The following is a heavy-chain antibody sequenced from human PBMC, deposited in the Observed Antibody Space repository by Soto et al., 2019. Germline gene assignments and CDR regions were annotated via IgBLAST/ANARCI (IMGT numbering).Heavy chain of an antibody. D-gene: IGHD3-22*01. Sequence: QVQLVESGGGVVQPGRSLRLSCAASGFTSSSYGMHWAREAPAKGLEWVAVISYDGSNKYYADSVKGRFSISRDNSKKTLYLHMNSLRAEDTAVYYCAKPRGDYCDSSGYLDYCGKGTLVTVSS. CDR1: GFTSSSYG. J-gene: IGHJ4*02. CDR2: ISYDGSNK. CDR3: AKPRGDYCDSSGYLDY. V-gene: IGHV3-30*18.